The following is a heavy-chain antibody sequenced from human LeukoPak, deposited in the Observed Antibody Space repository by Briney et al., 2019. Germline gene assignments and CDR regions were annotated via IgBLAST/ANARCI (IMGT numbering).Heavy chain of an antibody. D-gene: IGHD2-2*01. Sequence: SETLSLTCTVSGGSISSYYWSWIRQPPGKGLEWIGYIYYSGSTYYNPSLKSRVTISVDTSKNQFSLKLSSVTAADSAVYYCAREDHCSSTSCSYFFDYWGQGTLVTVSS. CDR2: IYYSGST. CDR1: GGSISSYY. J-gene: IGHJ4*02. V-gene: IGHV4-30-4*01. CDR3: AREDHCSSTSCSYFFDY.